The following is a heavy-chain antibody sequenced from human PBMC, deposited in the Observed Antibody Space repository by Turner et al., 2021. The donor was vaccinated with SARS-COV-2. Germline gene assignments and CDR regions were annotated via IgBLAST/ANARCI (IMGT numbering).Heavy chain of an antibody. CDR2: INPNSGGT. D-gene: IGHD6-6*01. Sequence: QVQLVQSGVEVKKPGASVKVSCKASGYTFTGYYMHWVRQAPGQGLEWMGWINPNSGGTNYAQKFQGRVTMTRDTSISTAYMDLSRLRSDDTAVYYCAREGAPVSSSSRVWFDPWGQGTLVTVSS. J-gene: IGHJ5*02. CDR1: GYTFTGYY. V-gene: IGHV1-2*02. CDR3: AREGAPVSSSSRVWFDP.